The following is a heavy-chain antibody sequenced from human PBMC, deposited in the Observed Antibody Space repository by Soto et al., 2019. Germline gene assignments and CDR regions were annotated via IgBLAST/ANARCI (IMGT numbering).Heavy chain of an antibody. D-gene: IGHD1-1*01. Sequence: PGGSLRLSCAASGFTFSRYAMTWVRQAPGKGLEWVSTIDGSGGSAFYADSVKGRFTVSRDNSKNTLYLQLSSLRPEDAAIYFCAKYITTRGTRQFDYWGQGALVTVSS. CDR3: AKYITTRGTRQFDY. V-gene: IGHV3-23*01. J-gene: IGHJ4*02. CDR2: IDGSGGSA. CDR1: GFTFSRYA.